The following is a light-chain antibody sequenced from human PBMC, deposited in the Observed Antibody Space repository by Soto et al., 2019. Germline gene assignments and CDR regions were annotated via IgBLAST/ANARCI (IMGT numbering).Light chain of an antibody. V-gene: IGKV3-20*01. Sequence: EIVLTQSPATLSLSPGERATLSCRASQSVSSTYLTWYQQKPGQAPRLLIYGASSRATGVPDRFSGGGSGTDFTLTISRLEPEDFAVYYCQQYGSSPRTFGGGTKVEIK. CDR1: QSVSSTY. J-gene: IGKJ4*01. CDR2: GAS. CDR3: QQYGSSPRT.